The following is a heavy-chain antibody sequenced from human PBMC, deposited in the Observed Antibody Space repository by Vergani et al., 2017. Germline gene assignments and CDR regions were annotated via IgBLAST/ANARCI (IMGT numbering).Heavy chain of an antibody. V-gene: IGHV4-34*01. D-gene: IGHD4-23*01. Sequence: QVQLQQWGAGLLKPSETLSLTCAVYGGSFSGYYWSWIRQPPGKGLEWIGEINHSGSTNYNPSLKSRVTISVDTSKNQFSLKLSSVTAADTAVYYCARGRHYGGNMVPFDYWGQGTLVTVSS. CDR3: ARGRHYGGNMVPFDY. CDR1: GGSFSGYY. CDR2: INHSGST. J-gene: IGHJ4*02.